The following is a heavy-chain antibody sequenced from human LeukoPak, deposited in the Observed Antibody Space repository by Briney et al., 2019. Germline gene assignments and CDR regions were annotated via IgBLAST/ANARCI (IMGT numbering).Heavy chain of an antibody. Sequence: AGGSLRLSCAASGFTVSSDYMSWVRQAPGKGLEWVSLIYSGGSTFYADSVKGRFTISRDNSKNTLYLQMNSLRAEDTAMYYCTTDLHYDFWSGYLWGQGTLVTVSS. D-gene: IGHD3-3*01. J-gene: IGHJ4*02. V-gene: IGHV3-53*01. CDR2: IYSGGST. CDR1: GFTVSSDY. CDR3: TTDLHYDFWSGYL.